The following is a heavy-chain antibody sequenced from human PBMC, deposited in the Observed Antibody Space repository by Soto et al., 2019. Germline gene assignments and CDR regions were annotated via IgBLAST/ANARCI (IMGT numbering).Heavy chain of an antibody. J-gene: IGHJ6*02. D-gene: IGHD6-6*01. Sequence: GGSLRLSCAASGFTVSSNYMSWVRQAPGKGLEWVSVIYSGGSTYYADSVKGRFTISRDNSKNTLYLQMNSLRAEDTAVYYCARDRRKRYEYDYYYYGMDVWGQGTTVTVSS. V-gene: IGHV3-53*01. CDR2: IYSGGST. CDR3: ARDRRKRYEYDYYYYGMDV. CDR1: GFTVSSNY.